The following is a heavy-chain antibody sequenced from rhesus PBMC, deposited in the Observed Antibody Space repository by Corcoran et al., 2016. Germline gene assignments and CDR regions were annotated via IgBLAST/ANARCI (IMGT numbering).Heavy chain of an antibody. V-gene: IGHV2-174*01. CDR1: GFSISTAGMG. Sequence: QVTLKESGPALVKPTQTLTLTCTFSGFSISTAGMGVGWIRHPPGKALEWLALIYWDDDKYYSTSLKSRLTISKDTSRNQVVLTVTNMDPVDTATYYCARSFFYTGSYFDYWGQGVLVTVSS. D-gene: IGHD3-16*01. J-gene: IGHJ4*01. CDR2: IYWDDDK. CDR3: ARSFFYTGSYFDY.